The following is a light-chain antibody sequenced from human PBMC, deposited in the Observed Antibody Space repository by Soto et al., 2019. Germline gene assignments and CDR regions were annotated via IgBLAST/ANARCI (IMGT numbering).Light chain of an antibody. V-gene: IGLV2-14*03. J-gene: IGLJ2*01. CDR3: SSYTNTNPHVV. Sequence: QSALTQPASVSASPGQSITISCTGSSSDVGGYNFVSWYQHHPGQAPKLMIYDVITRPSGVSNRFSGSKSGNTASLTISGLQAEDEGDYYCSSYTNTNPHVVFGGGTKLTVL. CDR1: SSDVGGYNF. CDR2: DVI.